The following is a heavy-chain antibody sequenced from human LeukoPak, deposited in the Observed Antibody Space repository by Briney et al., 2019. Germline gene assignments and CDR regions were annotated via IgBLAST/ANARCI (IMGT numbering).Heavy chain of an antibody. Sequence: GGSLRLSCAASGFTFSSYAMSWVRQAPGKGLEWVSAISGSGGSTYYADSVKGRFTISRDNSKNTLYLQMNSLRAEDTAVYYSASGITMIVVVTPDNAFDIWGQGTMVTVSS. CDR2: ISGSGGST. J-gene: IGHJ3*02. CDR1: GFTFSSYA. D-gene: IGHD3-22*01. V-gene: IGHV3-23*01. CDR3: ASGITMIVVVTPDNAFDI.